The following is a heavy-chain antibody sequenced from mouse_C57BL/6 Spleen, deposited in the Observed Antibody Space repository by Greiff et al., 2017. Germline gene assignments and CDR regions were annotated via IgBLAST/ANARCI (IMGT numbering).Heavy chain of an antibody. CDR2: ISGGGGNT. CDR1: GFTFSSYT. CDR3: ARQKERDYFDY. J-gene: IGHJ2*01. V-gene: IGHV5-9*01. Sequence: DVQLVESGGGLVKPGGSLKLSCAASGFTFSSYTMSWVRQTPEKRLEWVATISGGGGNTYYPDSVKGRFTISRDNAKNTLYLQMSSLRSEDTALYYCARQKERDYFDYWGQGTTLTVSS.